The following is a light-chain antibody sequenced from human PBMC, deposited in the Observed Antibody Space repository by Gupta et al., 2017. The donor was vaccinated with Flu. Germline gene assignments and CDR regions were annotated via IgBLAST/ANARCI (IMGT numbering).Light chain of an antibody. CDR1: QDIDNW. V-gene: IGKV1D-12*01. J-gene: IGKJ4*01. CDR3: QQTNRFPLT. CDR2: AAS. Sequence: PSSVSAAVGDRVSITCRASQDIDNWLAWYRQKPGKAPNLLIYAASTVESEVPSRFSGSGSGTDFTLTITSLQPDDFATYYCQQTNRFPLTFGGGTKVEVK.